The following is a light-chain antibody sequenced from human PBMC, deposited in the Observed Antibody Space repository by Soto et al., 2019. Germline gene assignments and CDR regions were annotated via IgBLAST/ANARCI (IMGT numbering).Light chain of an antibody. CDR1: QSVLYSYYNKSY. J-gene: IGKJ5*01. Sequence: DIALTKSPDSLTLSLGERATINCKSSQSVLYSYYNKSYLAWYQVKPGRPPKTLFFWASTREPGVPDRFSGSGSGTDFTLTISSLQAEDVAVYYCQQYYSTLITFGQGTRLEIK. CDR3: QQYYSTLIT. CDR2: WAS. V-gene: IGKV4-1*01.